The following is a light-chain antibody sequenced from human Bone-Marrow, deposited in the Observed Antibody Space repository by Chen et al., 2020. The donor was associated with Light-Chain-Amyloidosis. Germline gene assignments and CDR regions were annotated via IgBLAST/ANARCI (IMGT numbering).Light chain of an antibody. J-gene: IGLJ3*02. CDR1: NIGSTS. CDR3: QVWDRSSDRPV. CDR2: DDS. Sequence: SYVLTQPSSVSVAPGQTATLACGGNNIGSTSVHWYQQKPGQAPLLVVYDDSDRPSGIPQRLSGSNAGNTATLTISMVEAGDEADYYCQVWDRSSDRPVFGGGTKLTVL. V-gene: IGLV3-21*02.